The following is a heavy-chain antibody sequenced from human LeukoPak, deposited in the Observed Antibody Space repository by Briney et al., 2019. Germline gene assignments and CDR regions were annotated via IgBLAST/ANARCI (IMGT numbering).Heavy chain of an antibody. Sequence: KVSCKASGGTFSGSAMHWVRQASGKGLEWVGRIRSKANSYATAYAASVKGRFTISRDDSKNTAYLQMNSLKTEDTAVYYCTSITMVRGVPNFDYWGQGTLVIVSS. V-gene: IGHV3-73*01. CDR3: TSITMVRGVPNFDY. CDR2: IRSKANSYAT. CDR1: GGTFSGSA. J-gene: IGHJ4*02. D-gene: IGHD3-10*01.